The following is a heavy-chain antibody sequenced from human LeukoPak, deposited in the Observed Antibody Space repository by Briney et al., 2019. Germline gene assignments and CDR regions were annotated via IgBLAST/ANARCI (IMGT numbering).Heavy chain of an antibody. CDR3: ARLGAFVLYYDSSGYFDS. V-gene: IGHV1-2*02. CDR2: INPKSGGT. CDR1: GYTFTDHH. D-gene: IGHD3-22*01. Sequence: ASVKVSCKASGYTFTDHHMHWVRQAPGQGLEWMGWINPKSGGTNYAQKFQGRATMSRDTSISTTYMELSSLRSDDTAVYYCARLGAFVLYYDSSGYFDSWGQGTLVTVSS. J-gene: IGHJ4*02.